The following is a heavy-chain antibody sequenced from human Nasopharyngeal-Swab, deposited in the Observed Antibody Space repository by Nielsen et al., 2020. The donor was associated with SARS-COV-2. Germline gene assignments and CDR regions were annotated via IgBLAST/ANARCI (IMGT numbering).Heavy chain of an antibody. CDR3: ARTVVTNYYYYYMDV. D-gene: IGHD2-15*01. CDR1: CGTFSNYS. Sequence: SAKVSCKASCGTFSNYSIIWVRPAPGQGLEWMVGIIPIFGTANYAQKFQGRVTITSDESTSTAYMELSSLRSEDTAVYYCARTVVTNYYYYYMDVWGKGTTVTVSS. CDR2: IIPIFGTA. V-gene: IGHV1-69*13. J-gene: IGHJ6*03.